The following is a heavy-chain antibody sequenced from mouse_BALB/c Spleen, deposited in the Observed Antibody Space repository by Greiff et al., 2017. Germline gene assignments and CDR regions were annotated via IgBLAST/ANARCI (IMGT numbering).Heavy chain of an antibody. CDR1: GFTFSNYW. Sequence: EVKVEESGGGLVQPGGSMKLSCVASGFTFSNYWMNWVRQSPEKGLEWVAEIRLKSNNYATHYAESVKGRFTISRDDSKSSVYLQMNNLRAEDTGIYYCTRDRYDGAYWGQGTLVTVSA. J-gene: IGHJ3*01. CDR3: TRDRYDGAY. V-gene: IGHV6-6*02. CDR2: IRLKSNNYAT. D-gene: IGHD2-14*01.